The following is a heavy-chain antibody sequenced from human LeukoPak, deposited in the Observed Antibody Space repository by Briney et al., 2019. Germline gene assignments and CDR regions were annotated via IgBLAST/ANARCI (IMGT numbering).Heavy chain of an antibody. D-gene: IGHD6-13*01. V-gene: IGHV4-39*01. J-gene: IGHJ5*02. CDR1: GGSISSSSYY. CDR2: IYYSGST. CDR3: ARYRRGSSWS. Sequence: SETLSLTCTVSGGSISSSSYYWGWIRQPPGKGLGWIGSIYYSGSTYYNPSLKSRVTISVDTSKNQFSLKLSSVTAADTAVYYCARYRRGSSWSWGQGTLVTVSS.